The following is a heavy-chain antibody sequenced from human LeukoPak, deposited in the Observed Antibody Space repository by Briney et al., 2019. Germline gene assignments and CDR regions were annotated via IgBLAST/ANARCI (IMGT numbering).Heavy chain of an antibody. J-gene: IGHJ5*02. CDR3: ARGSDSSEGRFDP. D-gene: IGHD6-25*01. Sequence: TGGSLRLSCAASGFTFGISWMSWVRQAPGKGLECVANIKPDGSEKYYVDSVKGRFTISRDNAKNSLYLQMNSLRADDTAVYYCARGSDSSEGRFDPWGQGTLVTVSS. CDR2: IKPDGSEK. CDR1: GFTFGISW. V-gene: IGHV3-7*01.